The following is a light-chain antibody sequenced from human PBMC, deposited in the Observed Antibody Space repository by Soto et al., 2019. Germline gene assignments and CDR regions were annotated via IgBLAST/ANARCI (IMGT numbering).Light chain of an antibody. CDR3: QQYDSSPLT. CDR2: GAS. CDR1: QSVSSSY. V-gene: IGKV3-20*01. Sequence: EIVLTQSPGTLSLSPGERATLSCRASQSVSSSYLAWYQQKPGQAPRLIIYGASSRATVIPDRFSGSGSGTDFTLTISRLEPEDFAVYYCQQYDSSPLTFGGGTKVEIK. J-gene: IGKJ4*01.